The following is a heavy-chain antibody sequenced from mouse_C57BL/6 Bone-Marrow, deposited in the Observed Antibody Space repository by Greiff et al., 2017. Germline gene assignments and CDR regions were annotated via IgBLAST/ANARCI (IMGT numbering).Heavy chain of an antibody. D-gene: IGHD2-1*01. CDR3: ARPGNYDFDY. J-gene: IGHJ2*01. Sequence: QVQLQQPGAELVRPGSSVKLSCKASGYTFTSYWMDWVKQRPGQGLEWIGNIYPSDSETHYNQKFKDKATLTVDKSSSTAYMQLSSLTSEDSAVYYCARPGNYDFDYWGQGTTLTVSS. CDR2: IYPSDSET. V-gene: IGHV1-61*01. CDR1: GYTFTSYW.